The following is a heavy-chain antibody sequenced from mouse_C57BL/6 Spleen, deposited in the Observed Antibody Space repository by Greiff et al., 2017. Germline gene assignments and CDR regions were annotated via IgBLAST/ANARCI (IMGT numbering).Heavy chain of an antibody. D-gene: IGHD2-4*01. V-gene: IGHV1-4*01. CDR1: GYTFTSYT. CDR3: ARRDYDDYAMDY. Sequence: VKLQESGAELARPGASVKMSCKASGYTFTSYTMHWGKQRPGRGLEWIGYINPSSGYTKYNQKFKDKAPLTADKSSSTAYMQLSSLTSEASAVYYGARRDYDDYAMDYWGQGTSVTVSS. J-gene: IGHJ4*01. CDR2: INPSSGYT.